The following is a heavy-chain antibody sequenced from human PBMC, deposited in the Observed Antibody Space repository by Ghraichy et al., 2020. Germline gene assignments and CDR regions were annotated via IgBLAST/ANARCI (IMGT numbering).Heavy chain of an antibody. J-gene: IGHJ6*02. CDR1: GGSFSGYY. CDR3: ARVPRCSGGSCSSGRNYYGMDV. D-gene: IGHD2-15*01. V-gene: IGHV4-34*01. Sequence: SETLSLTCAVYGGSFSGYYWSWIRQPPGKGLEWIGEINHSGSTNYNPSLKSRVTISVDTSKNQFSLKLSSVTAADTAVYYCARVPRCSGGSCSSGRNYYGMDVWGQGTTVTVSS. CDR2: INHSGST.